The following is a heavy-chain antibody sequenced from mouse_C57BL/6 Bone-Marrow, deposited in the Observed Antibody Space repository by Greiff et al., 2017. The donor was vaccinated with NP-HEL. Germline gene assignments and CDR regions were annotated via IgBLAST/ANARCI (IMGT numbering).Heavy chain of an antibody. CDR2: INPNNGGT. D-gene: IGHD1-1*01. J-gene: IGHJ1*03. CDR1: GYTFTDYN. Sequence: EVQLQQSGPELVKPGASVKIPCKASGYTFTDYNMDWVKQSHGKSLEWIGDINPNNGGTIYNQKFKGKATLTVDKSSSTAYMELRSLTSEETAVYYCARERAFPTVVARYFDVWGTGTTVTVSS. V-gene: IGHV1-18*01. CDR3: ARERAFPTVVARYFDV.